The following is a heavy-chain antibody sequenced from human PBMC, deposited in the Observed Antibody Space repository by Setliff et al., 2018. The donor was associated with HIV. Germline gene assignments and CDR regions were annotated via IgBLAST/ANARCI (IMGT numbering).Heavy chain of an antibody. CDR3: ARLSGNLAVAGPFHH. Sequence: PGESLKISCKGSGFNFTSYWIGWVRQMPGKGLEWMGVVYPADSDTRYSPSFQGQVTFSVDRSISTAYLQWSSLKASDSAMYYCARLSGNLAVAGPFHHWGQGTLVTVSS. CDR2: VYPADSDT. V-gene: IGHV5-51*01. D-gene: IGHD6-19*01. J-gene: IGHJ1*01. CDR1: GFNFTSYW.